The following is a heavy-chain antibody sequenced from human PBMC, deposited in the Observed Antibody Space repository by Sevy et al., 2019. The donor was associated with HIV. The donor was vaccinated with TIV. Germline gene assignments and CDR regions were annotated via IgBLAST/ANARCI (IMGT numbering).Heavy chain of an antibody. CDR3: ARDPGLHFYYYYGMDV. CDR1: GFTVSSNY. CDR2: IYSGGST. Sequence: GGSLRLSCAASGFTVSSNYMSWVRQAPGKGLEWVSVIYSGGSTYYADPVKGRFTISRDNSKNTLYLQMNSLRAEDTAVYYCARDPGLHFYYYYGMDVWGQGTTVTVSS. D-gene: IGHD3-10*01. J-gene: IGHJ6*02. V-gene: IGHV3-53*01.